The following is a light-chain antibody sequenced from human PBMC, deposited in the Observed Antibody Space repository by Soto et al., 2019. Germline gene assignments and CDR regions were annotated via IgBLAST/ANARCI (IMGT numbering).Light chain of an antibody. CDR1: SSDVGGYNY. CDR3: STFTSINTWV. V-gene: IGLV2-14*01. CDR2: EVS. J-gene: IGLJ3*02. Sequence: QSALTQPASVSVSPGQSITISCTRTSSDVGGYNYVSWYQQHPGKAPKLMIYEVSNRPSGVSNRFSGSKSGNTASLTISGRQAEDEADYYCSTFTSINTWVFGGGTKLTVL.